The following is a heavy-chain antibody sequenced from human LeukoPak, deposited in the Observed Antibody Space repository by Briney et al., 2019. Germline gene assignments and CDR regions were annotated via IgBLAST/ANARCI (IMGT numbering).Heavy chain of an antibody. V-gene: IGHV4-34*01. CDR3: ARGWKYYYYMDV. CDR2: INHSGST. D-gene: IGHD1-1*01. J-gene: IGHJ6*03. CDR1: GGSFSGYY. Sequence: PSETLSLTCAVYGGSFSGYYWSWIRQPPGKGLEWIGEINHSGSTNYNPSLKSRVTISVDTSKNQFSLKLSSVTAAGTAVYYCARGWKYYYYMDVWGKGTTVTVSS.